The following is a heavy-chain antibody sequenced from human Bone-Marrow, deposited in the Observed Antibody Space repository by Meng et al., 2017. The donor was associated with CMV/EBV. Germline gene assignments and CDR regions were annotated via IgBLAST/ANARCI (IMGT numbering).Heavy chain of an antibody. D-gene: IGHD4-23*01. V-gene: IGHV3-30*02. CDR3: AKTTVVGLFDY. CDR2: IRYDGSNK. Sequence: GGSLRLSCAASGFTFSSYAMHWVRQAPGKGLEWVAFIRYDGSNKYYADSVKGRFTISRDNSKNTLYLQMNSLRAEDTAVYYCAKTTVVGLFDYWGQGTLVTVSS. CDR1: GFTFSSYA. J-gene: IGHJ4*02.